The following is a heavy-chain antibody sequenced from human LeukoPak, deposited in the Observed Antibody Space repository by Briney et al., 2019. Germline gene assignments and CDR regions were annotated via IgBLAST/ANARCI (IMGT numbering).Heavy chain of an antibody. Sequence: GGSLRLSCAASGFSFEDYAMHWVRRAPGKGLEWVSGISWNSGNIGYADSVKGRFTISRDNAKNSLYLQMNSLRAEDTALYYCTKDKGGHGSGSYIWAGMDVWGQGTTVTVSS. J-gene: IGHJ6*02. CDR2: ISWNSGNI. CDR3: TKDKGGHGSGSYIWAGMDV. CDR1: GFSFEDYA. D-gene: IGHD3-10*01. V-gene: IGHV3-9*01.